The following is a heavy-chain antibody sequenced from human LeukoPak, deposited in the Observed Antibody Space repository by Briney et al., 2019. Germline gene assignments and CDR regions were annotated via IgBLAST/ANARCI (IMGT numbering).Heavy chain of an antibody. J-gene: IGHJ4*02. CDR3: TTLAFLNDLPDY. CDR1: GFTFSNAW. CDR2: IKSKTDGGTT. Sequence: PGGSLRLSCAASGFTFSNAWMSWVRQAPGKGLEWVGRIKSKTDGGTTDYAAPVKGRFTISRDDSKNTLYLQMNSLKTEDTAVYYCTTLAFLNDLPDYWGQGTLVTVSS. V-gene: IGHV3-15*01. D-gene: IGHD3-3*01.